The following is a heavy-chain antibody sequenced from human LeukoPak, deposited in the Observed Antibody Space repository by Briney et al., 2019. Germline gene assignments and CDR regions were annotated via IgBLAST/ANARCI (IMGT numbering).Heavy chain of an antibody. CDR1: GFTFDDYA. D-gene: IGHD3-22*01. V-gene: IGHV3-9*01. J-gene: IGHJ4*02. Sequence: GGSLRLSCAASGFTFDDYAMHWVRQAPGKGLEWVSGISWNSGSIGYADSVKGRFTISRDNAKNSLYLQMNSLRAEDTALYYCAKGEGGGYYFDYWGQGTLVTVSP. CDR3: AKGEGGGYYFDY. CDR2: ISWNSGSI.